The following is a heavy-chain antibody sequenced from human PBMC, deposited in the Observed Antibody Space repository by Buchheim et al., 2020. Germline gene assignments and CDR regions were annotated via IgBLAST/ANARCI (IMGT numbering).Heavy chain of an antibody. Sequence: VQLVESGGGLVQPGGSLRLSCAASGFTFSSYGMHWVRQAPGKGLEWVAVISYDGSNKYYADSVKGRFTISRDNSKNTLYLQMNSLRAEDTAVYYCAIISEVAGSYFDYWGQGTL. CDR1: GFTFSSYG. CDR3: AIISEVAGSYFDY. D-gene: IGHD6-19*01. CDR2: ISYDGSNK. V-gene: IGHV3-30*03. J-gene: IGHJ4*02.